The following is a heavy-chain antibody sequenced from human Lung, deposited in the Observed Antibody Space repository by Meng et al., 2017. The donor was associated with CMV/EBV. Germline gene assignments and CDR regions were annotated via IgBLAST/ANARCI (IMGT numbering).Heavy chain of an antibody. Sequence: SXTLSLTCTVSGGSISSYYWSWIRQPPGKGLEWIGYIYYSGSTNYNPSLKSRVTISVDTSKNQFSLKLSSVTAADTAVYYCARVLGYCSSTSCYRRSHSPLDWFDPWGQGTGVTVSS. CDR2: IYYSGST. V-gene: IGHV4-59*01. D-gene: IGHD2-2*01. CDR3: ARVLGYCSSTSCYRRSHSPLDWFDP. CDR1: GGSISSYY. J-gene: IGHJ5*02.